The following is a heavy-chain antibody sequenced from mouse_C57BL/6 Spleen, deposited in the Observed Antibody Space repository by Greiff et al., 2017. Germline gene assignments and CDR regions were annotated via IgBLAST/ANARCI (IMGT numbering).Heavy chain of an antibody. V-gene: IGHV1-55*01. CDR3: ARKEYDSLYAMDY. J-gene: IGHJ4*01. Sequence: QVQLQQPGAELVKPGASVKLSCKASGYTFTSYWIPWVKQRPGQGLEWIGDIYPGSGSTNYNEKFKSKATLTVDTSSSTAYMQLSSLTSEDSAVYYCARKEYDSLYAMDYWGQGTSVTVSS. CDR1: GYTFTSYW. D-gene: IGHD2-3*01. CDR2: IYPGSGST.